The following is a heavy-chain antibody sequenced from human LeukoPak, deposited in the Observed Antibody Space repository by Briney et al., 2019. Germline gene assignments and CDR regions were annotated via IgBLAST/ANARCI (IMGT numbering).Heavy chain of an antibody. J-gene: IGHJ5*02. V-gene: IGHV3-74*01. CDR3: TTTSGTYRFDP. D-gene: IGHD1-26*01. CDR2: INSDGSTT. Sequence: PGGSLRLSCAASGFTFSSYWMHWVRHAPGKGLVWVSRINSDGSTTTYADSVKGRFTISRDNAKNTLYLQMNSLRAEDTAVYYCTTTSGTYRFDPWGQGTLVTVSS. CDR1: GFTFSSYW.